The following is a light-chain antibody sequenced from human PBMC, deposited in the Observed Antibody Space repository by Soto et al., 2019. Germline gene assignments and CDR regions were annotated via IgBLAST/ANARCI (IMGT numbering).Light chain of an antibody. CDR1: SSDVGSYNR. Sequence: QSVLTQPPSVSGSPGQSVTIACTGTSSDVGSYNRVSWYQQPPGTAPKLIIYEVSNRPSGVPDRFSGPKSGNTASLTISGLQAEDEADYYCSLYTSSSTYVFGPGTKVTVL. V-gene: IGLV2-18*01. CDR3: SLYTSSSTYV. J-gene: IGLJ1*01. CDR2: EVS.